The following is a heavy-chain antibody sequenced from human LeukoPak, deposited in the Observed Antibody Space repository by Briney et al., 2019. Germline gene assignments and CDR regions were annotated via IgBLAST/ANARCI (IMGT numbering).Heavy chain of an antibody. CDR2: IHYSGST. J-gene: IGHJ3*02. D-gene: IGHD3-22*01. V-gene: IGHV4-59*01. CDR1: GGSISSYY. Sequence: SETLSLTCTVSGGSISSYYWSWIRQPPGKGLEWIGYIHYSGSTNYSPSLKSRVTISRDMSKNQFSLNLNSVTAADTAVYYCARDRSGGYRGVFDIWGQGTTVTVSS. CDR3: ARDRSGGYRGVFDI.